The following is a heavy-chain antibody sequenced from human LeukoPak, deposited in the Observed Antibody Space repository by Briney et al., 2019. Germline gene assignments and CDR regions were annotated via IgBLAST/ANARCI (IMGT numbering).Heavy chain of an antibody. V-gene: IGHV4-39*01. CDR2: IYYSGST. CDR1: GGSISSSSYY. D-gene: IGHD6-25*01. Sequence: ETLSLTCTVSGGSISSSSYYWGWIRQPPGTGLEWIGSIYYSGSTYYNPSLKSRVTISVDTSKNQFSLKLSSVTAADTAVYYCARGRRPGYYGMDVWGQGTTVTVSS. CDR3: ARGRRPGYYGMDV. J-gene: IGHJ6*02.